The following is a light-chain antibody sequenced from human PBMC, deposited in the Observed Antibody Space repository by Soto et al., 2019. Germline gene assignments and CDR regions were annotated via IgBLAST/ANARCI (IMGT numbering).Light chain of an antibody. V-gene: IGLV2-14*01. CDR1: SSDVGGYNY. J-gene: IGLJ1*01. Sequence: QSVLTQPASVSGSPGQSITISCTGTSSDVGGYNYVSWYQQLPGKAPKLMIYDVNNRPSGVSNRFSGSKSGNTASLTISGLQAEDEADYYCSSYTGSSTFVFGTGTMVTVL. CDR3: SSYTGSSTFV. CDR2: DVN.